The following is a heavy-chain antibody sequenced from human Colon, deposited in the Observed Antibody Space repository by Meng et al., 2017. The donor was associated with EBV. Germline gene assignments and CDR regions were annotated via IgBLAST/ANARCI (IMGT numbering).Heavy chain of an antibody. J-gene: IGHJ4*02. CDR2: IDDSGST. CDR3: ARGKQDAWELLAY. V-gene: IGHV4-4*02. Sequence: QVKLQEAGPGLVKPSGTLSLTCGVSGVSISSNIRWTWVRQPPGKGLEWIGDIDDSGSTNYNPSLNSRISISLDKSKNHFSLKVNSVTAADTAVYYCARGKQDAWELLAYWGQGALVNVSS. CDR1: GVSISSNIR. D-gene: IGHD1-26*01.